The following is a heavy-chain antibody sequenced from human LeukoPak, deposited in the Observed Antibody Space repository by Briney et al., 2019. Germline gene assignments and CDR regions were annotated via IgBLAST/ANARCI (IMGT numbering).Heavy chain of an antibody. CDR3: AREEWELPFDY. J-gene: IGHJ4*02. CDR1: GFTFSSYG. V-gene: IGHV3-7*01. D-gene: IGHD1-26*01. CDR2: IKQDGSEK. Sequence: GGSLRLSCAASGFTFSSYGMHWVRQAPGKGLEWVANIKQDGSEKYYVDSVKGRFTISRDNAKNSLYLQMNSLRAEDTAVYYCAREEWELPFDYWGQGTLVTVSS.